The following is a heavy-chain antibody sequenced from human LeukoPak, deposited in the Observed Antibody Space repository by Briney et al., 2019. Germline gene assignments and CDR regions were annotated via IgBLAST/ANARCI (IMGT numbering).Heavy chain of an antibody. CDR1: GGSINSGDYY. CDR3: ARESEYSSSWSYYYYYGMDV. J-gene: IGHJ6*02. Sequence: SQNLSLTCTVSGGSINSGDYYWSWIRQHPGKGLEWIGYIYYSGSTYYNQSLKSRVTISVDTSKNQFSLKLSSVTAADTAVYYCARESEYSSSWSYYYYYGMDVWGQGTTVTVSS. CDR2: IYYSGST. D-gene: IGHD6-13*01. V-gene: IGHV4-31*03.